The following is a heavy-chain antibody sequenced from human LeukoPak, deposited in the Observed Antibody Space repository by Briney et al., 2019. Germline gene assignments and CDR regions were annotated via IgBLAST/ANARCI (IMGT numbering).Heavy chain of an antibody. CDR2: IIPILGIA. D-gene: IGHD6-6*01. V-gene: IGHV1-69*04. J-gene: IGHJ4*02. CDR3: ARDGQQLVRFLY. Sequence: GASVKVSCKASGGTFISYTISWVRQAPGQGLEWMGRIIPILGIANYAQKFQGRVTITADKSTSTAYMELSSLRSEDTAVYYCARDGQQLVRFLYWGQGTLVTVSS. CDR1: GGTFISYT.